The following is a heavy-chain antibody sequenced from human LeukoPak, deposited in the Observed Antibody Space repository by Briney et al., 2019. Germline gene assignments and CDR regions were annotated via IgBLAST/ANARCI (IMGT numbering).Heavy chain of an antibody. CDR3: ARVRMYYYGSGSYPIDY. J-gene: IGHJ4*02. Sequence: GGSLRLSCEASGFTFTKFWMSWVRQAPGKGLEWVSSISSSSSYIYYADSVKGRFTISRDNAKNSLYLQMNSLRAEDTAVYYCARVRMYYYGSGSYPIDYWGQGTLVTVSS. CDR1: GFTFTKFW. CDR2: ISSSSSYI. V-gene: IGHV3-21*04. D-gene: IGHD3-10*01.